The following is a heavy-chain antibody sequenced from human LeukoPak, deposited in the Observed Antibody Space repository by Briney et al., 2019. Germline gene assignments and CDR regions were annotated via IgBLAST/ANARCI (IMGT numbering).Heavy chain of an antibody. Sequence: GGSLRLSCAASGFTFSSYAMSWVRQAPGKGLEWVSAISGSGGSTYYADSVKGRFTISRDNSKNTLYLQMNSLRAEDTAVYYCAKEGYNWNYVAGFDYWGQGTLVTVFS. CDR1: GFTFSSYA. CDR3: AKEGYNWNYVAGFDY. J-gene: IGHJ4*02. D-gene: IGHD1-7*01. V-gene: IGHV3-23*01. CDR2: ISGSGGST.